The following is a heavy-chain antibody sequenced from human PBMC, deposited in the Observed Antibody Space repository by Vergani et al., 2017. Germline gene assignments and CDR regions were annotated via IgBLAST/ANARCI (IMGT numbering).Heavy chain of an antibody. D-gene: IGHD6-19*01. V-gene: IGHV7-4-1*01. J-gene: IGHJ4*02. Sequence: QEQLVQSGSELKKPGASVKVSCKASGYSFNNYAIHWVRQAPGQGLGWMGWINPTTGNPTHARAFTGRFVFSLDTSISTAYLQLGSLKAEDTAVYFCARAKRGRLAVGATDSWGQGTLLTVSS. CDR1: GYSFNNYA. CDR2: INPTTGNP. CDR3: ARAKRGRLAVGATDS.